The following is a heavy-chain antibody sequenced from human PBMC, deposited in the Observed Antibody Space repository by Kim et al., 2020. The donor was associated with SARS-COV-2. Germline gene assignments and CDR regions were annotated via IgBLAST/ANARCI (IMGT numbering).Heavy chain of an antibody. CDR3: AGEARGYYGSSVYFPGAF. D-gene: IGHD3-22*01. J-gene: IGHJ3*01. CDR2: IYSGGST. CDR1: GFTVSGIY. V-gene: IGHV3-53*01. Sequence: GGSLRLSCAASGFTVSGIYMSWVRQAPGKGLEWVSVIYSGGSTYYADSVKGRFTASRDNSKNTLYLQMNSLRADDTAVYYCAGEARGYYGSSVYFPGAF.